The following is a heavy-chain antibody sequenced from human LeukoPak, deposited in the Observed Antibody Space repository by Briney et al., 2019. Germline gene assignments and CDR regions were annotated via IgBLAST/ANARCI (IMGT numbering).Heavy chain of an antibody. CDR1: GGSISSSSYY. V-gene: IGHV4-39*07. Sequence: SSETLSLTCTVSGGSISSSSYYWGWIRQPPGKGLEWIGSIYYSGSTYYNPSLKSRVTISVDTSKNQFSLKLSSVTAADTAVYYCARDLISLVWLPAYYHDAFDIWGQGTMVTVSS. D-gene: IGHD5-12*01. CDR3: ARDLISLVWLPAYYHDAFDI. CDR2: IYYSGST. J-gene: IGHJ3*02.